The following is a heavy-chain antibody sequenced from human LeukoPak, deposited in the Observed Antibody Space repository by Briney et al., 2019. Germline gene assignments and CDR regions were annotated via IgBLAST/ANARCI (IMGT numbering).Heavy chain of an antibody. CDR2: ISSGSNYI. CDR1: GFTFSSYS. V-gene: IGHV3-21*06. J-gene: IGHJ6*02. CDR3: ARDKAQDSVYYGMDV. Sequence: PGGSLRLSCAASGFTFSSYSMVWVCQAPGKGLEWVSSISSGSNYIYYADSVKGRFTISRDNARTSLYLQMNSLRAEDAAVYYCARDKAQDSVYYGMDVWGQGTTVTVSS. D-gene: IGHD6-6*01.